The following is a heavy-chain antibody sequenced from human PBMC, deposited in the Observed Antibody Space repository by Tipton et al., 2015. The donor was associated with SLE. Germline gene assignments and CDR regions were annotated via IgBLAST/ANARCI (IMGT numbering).Heavy chain of an antibody. CDR3: ARVAETGNYMDV. Sequence: TLSLTCSIYGGSFSGYHWSWIRQPPGKGLEWIGEINHSGSTNYNPSLKSRVTISVDTSKNQFSLKLSSVTAADTAVYYCARVAETGNYMDVWGKGTTVTVSS. J-gene: IGHJ6*03. CDR1: GGSFSGYH. CDR2: INHSGST. D-gene: IGHD3-10*01. V-gene: IGHV4-34*01.